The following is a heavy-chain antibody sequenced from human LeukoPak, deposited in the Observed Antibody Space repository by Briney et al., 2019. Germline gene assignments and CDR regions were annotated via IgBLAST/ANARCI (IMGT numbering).Heavy chain of an antibody. CDR1: GFTFSSYG. J-gene: IGHJ4*02. D-gene: IGHD2/OR15-2a*01. CDR3: AKENISSPYYFDY. V-gene: IGHV3-30*18. CDR2: ISYDGSNK. Sequence: GGSLRLSCAASGFTFSSYGMHWVRQAPGKGLEWVAVISYDGSNKYYADSVKGRFTISRDNSKNTLYLQMNSLRAEGTAVYYCAKENISSPYYFDYWGQGTLVTVSS.